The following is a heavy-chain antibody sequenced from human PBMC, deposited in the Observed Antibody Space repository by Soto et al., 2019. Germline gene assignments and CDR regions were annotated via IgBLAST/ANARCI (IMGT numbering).Heavy chain of an antibody. D-gene: IGHD2-2*01. Sequence: ASVKVSFKASGYTFTGYYMHWVRQAPGQGLEWMGWINPNSGGTNYAQKFQGRVTMTRDTSISTAYMELSRLRSDDTAVYYCAILPDCSSTSCYRTLDYYYGMDVWGQGTTVTVS. CDR3: AILPDCSSTSCYRTLDYYYGMDV. J-gene: IGHJ6*02. CDR1: GYTFTGYY. V-gene: IGHV1-2*02. CDR2: INPNSGGT.